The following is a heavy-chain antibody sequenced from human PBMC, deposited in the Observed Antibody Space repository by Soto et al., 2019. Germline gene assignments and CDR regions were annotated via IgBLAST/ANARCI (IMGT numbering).Heavy chain of an antibody. CDR3: ARDASDYGDPPYFDY. Sequence: QVQLVQSGAEAEKPGSSVMLSCKAYGGTFTSYAISWVRQAPGQGLEWMGGIIPIFGTANYAQKFQGRVTITADESTSTAYMELNSLRFEDTGVYYCARDASDYGDPPYFDYWGQGTLVTVSS. V-gene: IGHV1-69*01. D-gene: IGHD4-17*01. J-gene: IGHJ4*02. CDR2: IIPIFGTA. CDR1: GGTFTSYA.